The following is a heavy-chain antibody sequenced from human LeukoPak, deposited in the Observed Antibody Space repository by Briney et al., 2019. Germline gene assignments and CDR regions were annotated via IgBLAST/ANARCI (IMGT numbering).Heavy chain of an antibody. CDR2: IKSKTDGGTT. D-gene: IGHD5-18*01. Sequence: GGSLRLSCAASGFTFSNAWMSWVRQAPGKGLEWVGRIKSKTDGGTTDYAAPVKGRFTISRDDSKNTLYLQMNSLKTEDTAVYYCTTAEVPRRPVTHAAIKMQEDPNAFDIWGQGTMVTVSS. CDR1: GFTFSNAW. V-gene: IGHV3-15*01. CDR3: TTAEVPRRPVTHAAIKMQEDPNAFDI. J-gene: IGHJ3*02.